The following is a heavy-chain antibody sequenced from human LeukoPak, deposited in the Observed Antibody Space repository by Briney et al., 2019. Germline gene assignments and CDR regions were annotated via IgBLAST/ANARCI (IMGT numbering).Heavy chain of an antibody. J-gene: IGHJ3*02. D-gene: IGHD3-9*01. CDR2: IYYSGST. CDR3: ARIRYFDWSPDAFDI. Sequence: KPSETLSLTCTVSGGSTSSYYWSWIRQPPGKGLEWIGYIYYSGSTNYNPSLKSRVTISVDTSKNQFSLKLSSVTAADTAVYYCARIRYFDWSPDAFDIWGQGTMVTVSS. V-gene: IGHV4-59*01. CDR1: GGSTSSYY.